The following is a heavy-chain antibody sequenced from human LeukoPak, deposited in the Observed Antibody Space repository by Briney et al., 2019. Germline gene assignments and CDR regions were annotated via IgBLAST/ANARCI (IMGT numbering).Heavy chain of an antibody. V-gene: IGHV7-4-1*02. J-gene: IGHJ3*02. Sequence: ASVKVSCKASGYTINSYAMNWVRQAPGQGLEWMAWINTNTGNPTYAQGFTGRFVFSLDTSISTAYLHISGLKAEDTAVYYCARDGLRSCTSSSCYPGEHAFDIWGQGTMVTASS. CDR1: GYTINSYA. CDR2: INTNTGNP. D-gene: IGHD2-2*01. CDR3: ARDGLRSCTSSSCYPGEHAFDI.